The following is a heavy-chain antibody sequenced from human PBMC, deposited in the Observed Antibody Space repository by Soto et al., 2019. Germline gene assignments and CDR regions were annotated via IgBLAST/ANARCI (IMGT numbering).Heavy chain of an antibody. V-gene: IGHV5-51*01. Sequence: GESRKISCKASGYSFITYWIGWVRQMPGKGLEWMGIIYPGDSDTRYSPSFEGQVTISADKSISTAYLQWSSLKASDTAMYYCARQEGSSSLSWFDPWGQGTLVTVAS. J-gene: IGHJ5*02. CDR3: ARQEGSSSLSWFDP. CDR2: IYPGDSDT. CDR1: GYSFITYW. D-gene: IGHD6-6*01.